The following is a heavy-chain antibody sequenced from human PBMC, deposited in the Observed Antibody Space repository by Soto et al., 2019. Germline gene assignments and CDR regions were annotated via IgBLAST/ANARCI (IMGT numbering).Heavy chain of an antibody. V-gene: IGHV3-7*05. CDR3: ARALDTIFGVVIIRWFDP. Sequence: GGSLRLSCAASGVTLSRYWMSWLRQAPGKGLEWVANIKQDGSEKYYVDSVKGRFTISRDNAKNSLYLQMDSLRAEDTAVYYCARALDTIFGVVIIRWFDPWGQGNLXTVSS. CDR1: GVTLSRYW. CDR2: IKQDGSEK. D-gene: IGHD3-3*01. J-gene: IGHJ5*02.